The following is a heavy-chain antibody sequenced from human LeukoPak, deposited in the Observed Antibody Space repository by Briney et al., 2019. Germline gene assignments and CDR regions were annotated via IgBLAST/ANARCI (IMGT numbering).Heavy chain of an antibody. CDR2: ISYSGST. CDR1: AGSISSSYY. V-gene: IGHV4-39*02. D-gene: IGHD1-1*01. J-gene: IGHJ5*02. CDR3: VRSQLRFDP. Sequence: SSETLSLTCTVSAGSISSSYYWVWIRQPPGKGLEWIGSISYSGSTYYNPSLKRRVTISVDTSNNHFSLKLTSVTAADMAVYYCVRSQLRFDPWGQGTLVIVSS.